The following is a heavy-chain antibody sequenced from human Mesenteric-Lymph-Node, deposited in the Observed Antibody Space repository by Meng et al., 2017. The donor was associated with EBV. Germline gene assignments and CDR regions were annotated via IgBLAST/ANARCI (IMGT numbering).Heavy chain of an antibody. CDR3: ARQYSGYDIFDY. CDR1: GGTFSSYA. Sequence: VQLVQPGGGVKKPGASVKVSCKASGGTFSSYAISWVRQAPGQGLEWMGGIIPIFGTANYTQKFQGRVTITADESTSTAYMELSSLRSEDTAVYYCARQYSGYDIFDYWGQGTLVTVSS. J-gene: IGHJ4*02. CDR2: IIPIFGTA. D-gene: IGHD5-12*01. V-gene: IGHV1-69*01.